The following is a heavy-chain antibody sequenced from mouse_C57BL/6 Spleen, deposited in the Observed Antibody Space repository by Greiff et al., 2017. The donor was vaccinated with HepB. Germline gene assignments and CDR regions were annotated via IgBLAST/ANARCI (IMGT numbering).Heavy chain of an antibody. Sequence: VQLQQSGAELVRPGTSVKVSCKASGYAFTNYLIEWVKQRPGQGLEWIGVINPGSGGTNYNEKFKGKATLTADKSSSTAYVQLSSLTSEVSAVYYCSRAGATTVVALDCWGQGTTLTVAS. CDR2: INPGSGGT. D-gene: IGHD1-1*01. J-gene: IGHJ2*01. CDR1: GYAFTNYL. CDR3: SRAGATTVVALDC. V-gene: IGHV1-54*01.